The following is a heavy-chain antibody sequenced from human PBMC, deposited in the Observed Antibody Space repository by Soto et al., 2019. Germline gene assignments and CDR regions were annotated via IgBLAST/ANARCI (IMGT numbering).Heavy chain of an antibody. J-gene: IGHJ3*02. V-gene: IGHV3-30-3*01. D-gene: IGHD1-26*01. Sequence: QVQLVESGGGVVQPGRSLRLSCAASGFTFTFFAMHWVREAPGKGLEWVAAVSKDGSNTYYADSIKGRFTISRDNPKNTLYLQMNNLRAEDTAVYYCVRDVWWEPGLDAFDIWGQGTMVTVSP. CDR2: VSKDGSNT. CDR1: GFTFTFFA. CDR3: VRDVWWEPGLDAFDI.